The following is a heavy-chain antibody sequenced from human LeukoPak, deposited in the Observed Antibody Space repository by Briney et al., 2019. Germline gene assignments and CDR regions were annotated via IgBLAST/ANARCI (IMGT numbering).Heavy chain of an antibody. J-gene: IGHJ5*02. D-gene: IGHD3-10*01. CDR2: ISSSSYI. Sequence: PGGSLRLSCAASGFTFSSYSMNWVRQAPGKGLEWVSSISSSSYIYYADSVKGRFTISRDNAKNSLYLQMNSLRAEDTAVYYCARDKDTMVRGRSFGFDPWGQGTLVTVSS. V-gene: IGHV3-21*01. CDR1: GFTFSSYS. CDR3: ARDKDTMVRGRSFGFDP.